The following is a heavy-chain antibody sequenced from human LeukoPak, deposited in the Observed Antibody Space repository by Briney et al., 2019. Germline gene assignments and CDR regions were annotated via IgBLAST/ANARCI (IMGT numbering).Heavy chain of an antibody. CDR3: AKGPYSGFS. V-gene: IGHV3-66*01. CDR2: IYSGGSR. Sequence: PGGSLRLSCAATGITVSNNYMNWVRQAPGKGLEWVSAIYSGGSRYYADSVKGRFTISRDNSKNTLYLQMNSLRAEDTAVYYCAKGPYSGFSWGQGTLVTVSS. CDR1: GITVSNNY. D-gene: IGHD1-26*01. J-gene: IGHJ5*02.